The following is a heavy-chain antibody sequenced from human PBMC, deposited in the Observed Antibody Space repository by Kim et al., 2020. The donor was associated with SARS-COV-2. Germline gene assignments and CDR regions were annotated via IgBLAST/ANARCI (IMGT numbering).Heavy chain of an antibody. D-gene: IGHD5-12*01. CDR3: ARERWLQFLKNHYYYYGMDV. CDR1: GYTFTGYY. J-gene: IGHJ6*02. Sequence: ASVKVSCKASGYTFTGYYMHWVRQAPGQGLEWMGWINPNSGGTNYAQKFQGRVTMTRDTSISTAYMELSRLRSDDTAVYYCARERWLQFLKNHYYYYGMDVWGQGPTVTVSS. V-gene: IGHV1-2*02. CDR2: INPNSGGT.